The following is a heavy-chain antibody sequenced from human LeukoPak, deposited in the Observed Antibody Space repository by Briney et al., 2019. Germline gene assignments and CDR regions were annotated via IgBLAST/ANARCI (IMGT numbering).Heavy chain of an antibody. CDR2: MNPNSGNT. CDR1: GYTFTSYD. Sequence: ASVKVSCKASGYTFTSYDINWVRQATGQGLEWMGWMNPNSGNTGYAHKFQGRVTMTRNTSISTAYMELSSLRSEDTAVYYCARGHLPYYYYGMDVWGQGTTVTVSS. V-gene: IGHV1-8*01. D-gene: IGHD3-3*02. CDR3: ARGHLPYYYYGMDV. J-gene: IGHJ6*02.